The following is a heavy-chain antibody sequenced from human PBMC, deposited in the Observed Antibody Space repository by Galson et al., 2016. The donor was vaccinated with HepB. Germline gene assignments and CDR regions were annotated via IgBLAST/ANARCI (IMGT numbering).Heavy chain of an antibody. J-gene: IGHJ4*02. Sequence: SLRLSCAASGFTFSSYWMHWVRQAPGKGLVWVSRIDNDGSSTTYADSVKGRFTISRDNAKNTLYLQMNSLRAEDRAVYYCARESKAAVVIEYWGQRTLVTVSS. D-gene: IGHD3-22*01. V-gene: IGHV3-74*01. CDR1: GFTFSSYW. CDR3: ARESKAAVVIEY. CDR2: IDNDGSST.